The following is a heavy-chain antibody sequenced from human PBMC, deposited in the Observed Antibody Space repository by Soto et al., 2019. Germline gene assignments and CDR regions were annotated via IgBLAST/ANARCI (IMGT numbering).Heavy chain of an antibody. CDR1: GYTFTSYA. CDR2: INAGNGNT. V-gene: IGHV1-3*01. J-gene: IGHJ4*02. D-gene: IGHD6-19*01. CDR3: ARDRVAVAGSIYY. Sequence: ASVKVSCKASGYTFTSYAMHWVRQAPGQRLEWMGWINAGNGNTKYSQKFQGRVTITRDTSASTAYMELSSLRSDDTAVYYCARDRVAVAGSIYYWGQGTLVTVSS.